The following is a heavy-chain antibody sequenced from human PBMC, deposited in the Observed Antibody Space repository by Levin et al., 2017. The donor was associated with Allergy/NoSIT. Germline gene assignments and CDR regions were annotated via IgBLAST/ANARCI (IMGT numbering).Heavy chain of an antibody. J-gene: IGHJ3*02. D-gene: IGHD4-17*01. CDR2: IYYSGST. V-gene: IGHV4-31*03. CDR3: ASGQVTTFSHDASDI. Sequence: LRLSCSVAGCSISSVGYYWSWIRPHPGKGLEWIGYIYYSGSTYYNPSLKSRVTISVDTSQNQFSLKLTSVTAADTAVYYCASGQVTTFSHDASDICGQGTMVTVSS. CDR1: GCSISSVGYY.